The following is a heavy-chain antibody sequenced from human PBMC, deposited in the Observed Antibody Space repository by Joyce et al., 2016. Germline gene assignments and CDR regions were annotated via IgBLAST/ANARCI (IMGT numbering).Heavy chain of an antibody. D-gene: IGHD2-2*01. V-gene: IGHV1-69*06. J-gene: IGHJ3*02. CDR2: ILPIFDTA. CDR3: VGRYCSRTNCYAFHI. CDR1: GGTFSSYA. Sequence: QVQLVQSGAEVKKPGSSVKVACKSSGGTFSSYAINWVRQAPGQGLEWMGGILPIFDTANYAQGFQGRVTITADKSTSTAYMALNSLRSDDTAVYFCVGRYCSRTNCYAFHIWGQGTMVTVSS.